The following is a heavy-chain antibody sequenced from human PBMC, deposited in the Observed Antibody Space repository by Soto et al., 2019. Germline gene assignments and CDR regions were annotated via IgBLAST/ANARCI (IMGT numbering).Heavy chain of an antibody. Sequence: SETLSLTCTVSGGSISSGGYYWSWIRQHPGKGLEWIGYIYYSGSTYYNPSLKSRVTISVDTSKNQFSLKLSSVTAADTAVYYWARENDSSGYSLADWGQGTLVTVSS. CDR1: GGSISSGGYY. V-gene: IGHV4-31*03. J-gene: IGHJ4*02. CDR2: IYYSGST. D-gene: IGHD3-22*01. CDR3: ARENDSSGYSLAD.